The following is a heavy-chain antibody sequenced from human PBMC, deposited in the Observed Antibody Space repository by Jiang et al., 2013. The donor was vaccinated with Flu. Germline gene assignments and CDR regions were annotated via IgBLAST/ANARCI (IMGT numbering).Heavy chain of an antibody. V-gene: IGHV4-61*01. J-gene: IGHJ4*02. CDR2: IYYSGST. CDR1: GGSVSSGSYY. Sequence: VLLKPSETLSLTCTVSGGSVSSGSYYWSWIRQPPGKGLEWIGYIYYSGSTNYNPSLKSRVTISVGTSKNQFSLKLSSVTAADTAVYYCASRYDFWSGYFDYWGQGTLVTVSS. CDR3: ASRYDFWSGYFDY. D-gene: IGHD3-3*01.